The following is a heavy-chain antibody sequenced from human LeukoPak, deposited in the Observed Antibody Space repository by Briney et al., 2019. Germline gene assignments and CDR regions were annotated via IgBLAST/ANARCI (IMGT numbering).Heavy chain of an antibody. Sequence: PGGSLRLSCAASGFTFSRNSMNWVRQAPGKGLDWVSSISSSSSYIYYADSVKRRFSISRDNARNSLYLQMNSLRAEDTAVYYCARDGGHQLLIGNWFDPWGQGTLVTVSS. D-gene: IGHD2-2*01. CDR1: GFTFSRNS. CDR2: ISSSSSYI. V-gene: IGHV3-21*04. CDR3: ARDGGHQLLIGNWFDP. J-gene: IGHJ5*02.